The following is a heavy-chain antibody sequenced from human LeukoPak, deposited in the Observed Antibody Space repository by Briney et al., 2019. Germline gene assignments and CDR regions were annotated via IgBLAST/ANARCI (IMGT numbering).Heavy chain of an antibody. J-gene: IGHJ4*02. V-gene: IGHV1-18*01. Sequence: ASVKVSCKASGYTFTSYGISWVRQAPGQGLEWMGWISAYNGNTNYAQKLQGRVTMTTDTSTSTAYMELGSLRSDDTAVYYCARDLSPYYDSSGYYPDYWGQGTLVTVSS. CDR3: ARDLSPYYDSSGYYPDY. CDR2: ISAYNGNT. CDR1: GYTFTSYG. D-gene: IGHD3-22*01.